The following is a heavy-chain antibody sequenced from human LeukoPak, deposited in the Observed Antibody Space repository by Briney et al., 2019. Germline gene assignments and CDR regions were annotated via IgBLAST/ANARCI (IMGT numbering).Heavy chain of an antibody. D-gene: IGHD3-16*01. Sequence: SETLSLTCAVYGGSLSAYYWTWIRQPPGKGLEWIGEINHGGSTNHNPSLKSRVTISVDTSKNQFSLKLSSVTAADTAVYYCARQGGESPRPYNWFDPWGQGTLVTVSS. CDR3: ARQGGESPRPYNWFDP. CDR1: GGSLSAYY. V-gene: IGHV4-34*01. J-gene: IGHJ5*02. CDR2: INHGGST.